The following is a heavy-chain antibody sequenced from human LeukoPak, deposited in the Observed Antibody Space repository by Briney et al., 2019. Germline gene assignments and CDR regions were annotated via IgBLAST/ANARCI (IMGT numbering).Heavy chain of an antibody. V-gene: IGHV1-69*13. J-gene: IGHJ6*03. CDR3: ARGARRFLEWLLGDYYYYMDV. CDR1: GGTFSSYA. CDR2: IIPIFGTA. Sequence: SVKVSCKASGGTFSSYAISWVRQAPGQGLEWMGGIIPIFGTANYAQKFQDRVTITADESTSTAYMELSSLRSEDAAVYYCARGARRFLEWLLGDYYYYMDVWGKGTTVTVSS. D-gene: IGHD3-3*01.